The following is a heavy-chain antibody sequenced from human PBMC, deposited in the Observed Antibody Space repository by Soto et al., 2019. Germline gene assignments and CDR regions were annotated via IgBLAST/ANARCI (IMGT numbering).Heavy chain of an antibody. Sequence: GGSLRLSCAASGFTFSSYAMHWVRQAPGKGLEWVAVISYDGSNKYYADSVKGRFTISRDNSKNTLYLQMNSLRAEDTAVYYCARASGGFWSGYSSKLYYYYGMDVWGQGTTVTVSS. V-gene: IGHV3-30-3*01. J-gene: IGHJ6*02. CDR2: ISYDGSNK. D-gene: IGHD3-3*01. CDR1: GFTFSSYA. CDR3: ARASGGFWSGYSSKLYYYYGMDV.